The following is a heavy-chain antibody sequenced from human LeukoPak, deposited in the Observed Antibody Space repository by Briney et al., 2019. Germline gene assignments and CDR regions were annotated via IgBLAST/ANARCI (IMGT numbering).Heavy chain of an antibody. V-gene: IGHV1-69*06. Sequence: SVKVSCKASGDTFSSYAISWVRQAPGQGLEWMGGIIPIFGTANYAQKFQGRVTITADKSTSTAYMELSSLRSEDTAVYYCARQRRRATVTTLTSSVDYGMDVWGKGTTVTVSS. CDR2: IIPIFGTA. CDR3: ARQRRRATVTTLTSSVDYGMDV. D-gene: IGHD4-17*01. CDR1: GDTFSSYA. J-gene: IGHJ6*04.